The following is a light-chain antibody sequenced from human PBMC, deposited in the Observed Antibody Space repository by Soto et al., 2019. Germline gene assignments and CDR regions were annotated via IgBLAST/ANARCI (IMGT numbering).Light chain of an antibody. CDR1: SSSIGSNT. V-gene: IGLV1-44*01. Sequence: QSVLPQPPSASGTPGQRVTIACSGSSSSIGSNTVNWYQQLPGTAPKLLIYSNNQRPSGVPDRFSGSKSGTSASLAISGLQSEAEADYYCAAWDDSLNGVVFGGGTKLTVL. CDR2: SNN. J-gene: IGLJ2*01. CDR3: AAWDDSLNGVV.